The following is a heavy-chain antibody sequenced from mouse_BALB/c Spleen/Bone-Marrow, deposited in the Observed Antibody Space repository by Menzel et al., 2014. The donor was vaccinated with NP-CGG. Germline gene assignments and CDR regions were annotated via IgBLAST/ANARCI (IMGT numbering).Heavy chain of an antibody. CDR3: ARDGDYDEGYAMDY. J-gene: IGHJ4*01. D-gene: IGHD2-4*01. CDR2: INPGRGGT. V-gene: IGHV1-54*01. Sequence: QVQLQQSGAELVRPGTSVKVSCEASGYAFTNYLIEWVKQRPGQGLEWIGVINPGRGGTNYNEKFKGKATLTADKSSSTAYMQLSSLTSDDSAVYFCARDGDYDEGYAMDYWGQGTSVTVSS. CDR1: GYAFTNYL.